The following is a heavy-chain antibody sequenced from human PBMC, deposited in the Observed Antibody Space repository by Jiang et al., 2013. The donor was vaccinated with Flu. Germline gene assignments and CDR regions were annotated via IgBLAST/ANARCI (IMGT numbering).Heavy chain of an antibody. CDR1: GGSISSSSYY. Sequence: GLVKPSEALSLTRTVSGGSISSSSYYWGWIRQPPGKGLEWIGSIYYSGSTYYNPSLKSRVTISVDTSKNQFSLKLSSVTAADTAVYYCARRPGGSSWFNWFDPWGQGTLVTVSS. V-gene: IGHV4-39*01. CDR3: ARRPGGSSWFNWFDP. D-gene: IGHD6-13*01. CDR2: IYYSGST. J-gene: IGHJ5*02.